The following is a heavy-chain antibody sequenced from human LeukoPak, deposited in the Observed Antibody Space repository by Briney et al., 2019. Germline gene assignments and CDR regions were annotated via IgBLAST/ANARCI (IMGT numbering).Heavy chain of an antibody. V-gene: IGHV3-48*01. CDR3: AKGDSTYCSSTSCYTRYYYGMDV. CDR2: ISSSSSTI. D-gene: IGHD2-2*02. CDR1: GFTLSSYS. Sequence: GGSLRLSCAASGFTLSSYSMNLVRQAPGKGLEWVSYISSSSSTIYYADSVKGRFTISRDNAKSSLYLQMNSLRAEDTAVYYCAKGDSTYCSSTSCYTRYYYGMDVWGQGTTVTVSS. J-gene: IGHJ6*02.